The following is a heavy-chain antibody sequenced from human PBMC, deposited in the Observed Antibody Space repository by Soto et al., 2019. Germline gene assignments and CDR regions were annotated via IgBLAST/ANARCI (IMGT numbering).Heavy chain of an antibody. J-gene: IGHJ6*02. CDR2: IYPGDSDT. Sequence: PGESLKISCKGSGYSFTSYWIGWVRQMPGKGLEWMGIIYPGDSDTRYSPSFQGQVTISADKSISTAYLQWSSLKASDTAMYYCARQVVVVAATRYDYHYGMGVWGQGTTVTVSS. CDR1: GYSFTSYW. V-gene: IGHV5-51*01. CDR3: ARQVVVVAATRYDYHYGMGV. D-gene: IGHD2-15*01.